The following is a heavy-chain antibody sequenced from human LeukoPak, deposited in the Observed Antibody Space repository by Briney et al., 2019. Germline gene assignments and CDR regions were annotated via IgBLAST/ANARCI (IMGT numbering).Heavy chain of an antibody. J-gene: IGHJ4*02. V-gene: IGHV3-21*01. CDR1: GFTFSSYS. CDR3: ARIFGGYYDILTGYYNPYYFDY. CDR2: ISSSSSYI. Sequence: PGGSLRLSCAASGFTFSSYSMNWVRQAPGKGLEWVSSISSSSSYIYYADSVKGRFTISRDNAKNSLYLQMNSLRAEDTAVYYCARIFGGYYDILTGYYNPYYFDYWGQGTLVTVSS. D-gene: IGHD3-9*01.